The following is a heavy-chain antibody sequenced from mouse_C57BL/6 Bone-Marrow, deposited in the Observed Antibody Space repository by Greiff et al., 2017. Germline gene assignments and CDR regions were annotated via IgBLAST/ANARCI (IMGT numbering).Heavy chain of an antibody. J-gene: IGHJ3*01. CDR3: ARGGYYYGSSWFAY. D-gene: IGHD1-1*01. V-gene: IGHV1-64*01. CDR1: GYTFTSYW. Sequence: QVQLQQPGAELVKPGASVKLSCKASGYTFTSYWMHWVKQRPGQGLEWIGMIHPNSGSTNYNEKFKSKATLTVDKSSSTPYMQLSSLTSEDSAVYYCARGGYYYGSSWFAYWGQGTLVTVSA. CDR2: IHPNSGST.